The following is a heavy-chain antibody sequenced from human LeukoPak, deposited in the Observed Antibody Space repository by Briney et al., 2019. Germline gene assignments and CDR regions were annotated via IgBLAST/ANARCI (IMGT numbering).Heavy chain of an antibody. CDR2: ISSSSGYI. J-gene: IGHJ6*03. CDR3: ARGGYQPYYYMDV. D-gene: IGHD2-2*01. V-gene: IGHV3-21*01. CDR1: GFTFSSYA. Sequence: GGALRLSCAASGFTFSSYAMNWVGQAPGKGVEWVSSISSSSGYIFYADSVKGRFTISRDNSKNIVYLQMDSLRVDDTALYYCARGGYQPYYYMDVWGTGTTVTVSS.